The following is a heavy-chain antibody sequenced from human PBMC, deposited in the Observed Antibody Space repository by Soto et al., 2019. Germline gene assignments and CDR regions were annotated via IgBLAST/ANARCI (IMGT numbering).Heavy chain of an antibody. V-gene: IGHV3-21*01. Sequence: EVQLVESGGGLVKPGGSLRLSCAASGFSVSSYSMNWVRQAQVKGMEWDSSISSSASDINYADSVKGRFTISRDNAKKSLYMQMNSLRAEDTAVYYCARGYTGYCSGGTCYWFDPWRQGTLVTVSS. CDR3: ARGYTGYCSGGTCYWFDP. CDR1: GFSVSSYS. CDR2: ISSSASDI. J-gene: IGHJ5*02. D-gene: IGHD2-15*01.